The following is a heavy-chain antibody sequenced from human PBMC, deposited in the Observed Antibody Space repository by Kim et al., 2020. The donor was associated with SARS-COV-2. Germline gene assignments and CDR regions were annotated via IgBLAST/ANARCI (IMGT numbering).Heavy chain of an antibody. CDR1: GFTFSSYS. CDR3: ARDFQMATIGWLWFDP. J-gene: IGHJ5*02. D-gene: IGHD5-12*01. V-gene: IGHV3-21*01. Sequence: GGSLRLSCAASGFTFSSYSMNWVRQAPGKGLEWVSSISSSSSYIYYADSVKGRFTISRDNAKNSLYLQMNSLRAEDTAVYYCARDFQMATIGWLWFDPWGQGTLVTVSS. CDR2: ISSSSSYI.